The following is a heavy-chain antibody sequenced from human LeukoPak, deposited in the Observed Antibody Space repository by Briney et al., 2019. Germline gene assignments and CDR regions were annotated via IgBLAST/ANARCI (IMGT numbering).Heavy chain of an antibody. J-gene: IGHJ4*02. Sequence: SVKVSCKALGYTFTDHYFHWLRQAPGQGLEWMGGIIPIFGTANYAQKFQGRVTITADESTSTAYMEMSSLRSEDTAVYYCARSPGGDPRGRLDHWGQGTLVTVSS. V-gene: IGHV1-69*13. CDR2: IIPIFGTA. D-gene: IGHD3-16*01. CDR3: ARSPGGDPRGRLDH. CDR1: GYTFTDHY.